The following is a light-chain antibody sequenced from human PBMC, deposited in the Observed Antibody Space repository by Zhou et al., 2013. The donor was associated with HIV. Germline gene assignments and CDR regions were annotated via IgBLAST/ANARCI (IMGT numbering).Light chain of an antibody. J-gene: IGKJ5*01. V-gene: IGKV3-15*01. Sequence: EIVMTQSPATLSVSPGERATLSCRASQSISSNLAWYQQKPGQAPSLLIYGASTRATGIPDRFSGSGSGTEFTLTISSLEPEDFAIYYCQQYNNWCTFGQGTRLDIK. CDR1: QSISSN. CDR3: QQYNNWCT. CDR2: GAS.